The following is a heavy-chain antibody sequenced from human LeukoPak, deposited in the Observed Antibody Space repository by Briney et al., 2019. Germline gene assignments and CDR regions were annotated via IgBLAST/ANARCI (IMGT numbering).Heavy chain of an antibody. V-gene: IGHV3-23*01. CDR3: AKDRAPGDL. CDR1: GFTFSSYA. J-gene: IGHJ6*03. Sequence: GGSLRLSCAASGFTFSSYAMNWVRQAPGKGLEWVSGIRSSGDSTYYADSVKGRFTISRDNSKNTLYLQMNSLRAEDTAVYYCAKDRAPGDLWGKGTTVTI. CDR2: IRSSGDST.